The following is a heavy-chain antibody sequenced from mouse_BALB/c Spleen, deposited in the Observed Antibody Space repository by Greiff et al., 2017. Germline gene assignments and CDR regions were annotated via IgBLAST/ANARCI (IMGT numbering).Heavy chain of an antibody. CDR1: GFSLTSYG. CDR2: IWAGGST. J-gene: IGHJ3*01. CDR3: AREGTRVVATPFAY. V-gene: IGHV2-9*02. D-gene: IGHD1-1*01. Sequence: VQGVESGPGLVAPSQSLSITCTVSGFSLTSYGVHWVRQPPGKGLEWLGVIWAGGSTNYNSALMSRLSISKDNSKSQVFLKMNSLQTDDTAMYYGAREGTRVVATPFAYWGQGTLVTVAA.